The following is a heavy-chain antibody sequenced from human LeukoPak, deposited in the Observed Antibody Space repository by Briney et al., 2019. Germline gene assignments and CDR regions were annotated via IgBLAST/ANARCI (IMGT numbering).Heavy chain of an antibody. V-gene: IGHV3-33*01. D-gene: IGHD6-13*01. CDR2: IWYDGSNK. CDR3: ARDSSSSWYLGGYFDY. CDR1: GFTFSSYG. J-gene: IGHJ4*02. Sequence: PGGSLRLSCAASGFTFSSYGMHWVRQAPGKGLEWVAVIWYDGSNKYYADSVKGRFTISRDNSKNTLYLQMNSLRAEDTAVYYCARDSSSSWYLGGYFDYWGQGTLVTVSS.